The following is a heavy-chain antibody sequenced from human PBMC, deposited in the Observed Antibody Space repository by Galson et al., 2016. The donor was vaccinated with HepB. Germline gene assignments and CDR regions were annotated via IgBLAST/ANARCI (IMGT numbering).Heavy chain of an antibody. D-gene: IGHD3-22*01. CDR3: ARDRDSSSYYSLDY. Sequence: LSLTCTVSGGSISNFYWSWIRQPPGQGLEWIGYIYYSGSTPYNPSFKSRVTISVDTSKNQFSLKLRSVTAADTAVYYCARDRDSSSYYSLDYWGQGTPVTVSS. V-gene: IGHV4-59*01. CDR2: IYYSGST. CDR1: GGSISNFY. J-gene: IGHJ4*02.